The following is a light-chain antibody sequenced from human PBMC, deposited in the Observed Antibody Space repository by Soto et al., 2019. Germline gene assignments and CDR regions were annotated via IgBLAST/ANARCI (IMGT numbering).Light chain of an antibody. V-gene: IGKV3-15*01. J-gene: IGKJ2*01. CDR3: PQYDASVP. CDR1: QSVGSK. Sequence: EVVMTQSPATLSLSPGEGATLSCRSIQSVGSKLAWYQQKTGQAPMLLIYGATTRATGVPARFSGGGSGTEFTLSISSRQSEHSAVYFCPQYDASVPFGQGTKLDIK. CDR2: GAT.